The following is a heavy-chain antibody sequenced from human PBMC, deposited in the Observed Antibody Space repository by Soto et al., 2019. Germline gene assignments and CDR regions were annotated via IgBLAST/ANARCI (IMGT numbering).Heavy chain of an antibody. Sequence: SVKVSCKASGGTFSSYAISWVRQAPGQGLEWMGGIIPIFGTANYAQKFQGRVTITADKSTSTAYMELSSLRSEDTAVYYCARGGYCSSTSCYTIFDYWGQGTLVTVSS. CDR3: ARGGYCSSTSCYTIFDY. CDR1: GGTFSSYA. V-gene: IGHV1-69*06. J-gene: IGHJ4*02. CDR2: IIPIFGTA. D-gene: IGHD2-2*02.